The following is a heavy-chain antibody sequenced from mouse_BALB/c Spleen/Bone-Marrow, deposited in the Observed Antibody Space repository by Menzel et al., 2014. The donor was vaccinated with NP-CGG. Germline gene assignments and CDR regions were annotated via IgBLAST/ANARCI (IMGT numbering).Heavy chain of an antibody. CDR2: INLSNGGT. J-gene: IGHJ3*01. CDR1: GYTFTSYY. Sequence: QVQLQQSGAELVKPGASVKLSCKASGYTFTSYYMFWVKQRPGQGLEWIGEINLSNGGTVFNEKFKSKVTLTVDKSSSTAYMQLSGLTSEDSAVYYCTRSVGTGFAYWAKGLWSLSLQ. D-gene: IGHD3-1*01. CDR3: TRSVGTGFAY. V-gene: IGHV1S81*02.